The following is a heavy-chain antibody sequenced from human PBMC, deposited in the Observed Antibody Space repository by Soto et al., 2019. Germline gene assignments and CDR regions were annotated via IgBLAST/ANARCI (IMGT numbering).Heavy chain of an antibody. CDR2: INPSGGST. J-gene: IGHJ6*02. CDR1: GYTFTSYY. V-gene: IGHV1-46*01. Sequence: GASVKVSCKASGYTFTSYYMHWVRQAPGQGLEWMGIINPSGGSTSYAQKFQGRVTITADKSTSTAYMELSSLRSEDTAVYYCANYGYYYYYGMDVWGQGTTVTVSS. CDR3: ANYGYYYYYGMDV. D-gene: IGHD3-16*01.